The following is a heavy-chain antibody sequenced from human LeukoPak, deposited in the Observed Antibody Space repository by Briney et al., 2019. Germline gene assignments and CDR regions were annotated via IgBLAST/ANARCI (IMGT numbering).Heavy chain of an antibody. CDR1: GFTVSASD. J-gene: IGHJ4*02. Sequence: GGSLRLSCTASGFTVSASDMNWVRQAPGKGLEWVSIIYNSGNTFYADSVKGRFTISRDISKNTLHLQMNSLRPDDTAVYYYARGGMMDSGAYFESWGQGTLVTASS. D-gene: IGHD1-26*01. CDR3: ARGGMMDSGAYFES. CDR2: IYNSGNT. V-gene: IGHV3-53*05.